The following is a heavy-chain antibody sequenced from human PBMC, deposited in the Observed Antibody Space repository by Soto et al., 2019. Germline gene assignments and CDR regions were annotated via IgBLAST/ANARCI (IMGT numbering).Heavy chain of an antibody. J-gene: IGHJ4*02. D-gene: IGHD3-10*01. CDR3: VRDLNYKFFFDL. Sequence: EGQVVGSGGDLVQPGDSLTISCAASGFTFSTYAMSWVPQAPGKGLEWVSGIHKTGTITFYADSVKGRFTISRDNSKNTLYLHMRSLRDGDTAVYYCVRDLNYKFFFDLWGQGTLVTVSS. CDR1: GFTFSTYA. CDR2: IHKTGTIT. V-gene: IGHV3-23*05.